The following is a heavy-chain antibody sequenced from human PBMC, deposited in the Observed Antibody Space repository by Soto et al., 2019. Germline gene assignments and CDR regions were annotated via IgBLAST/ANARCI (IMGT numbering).Heavy chain of an antibody. D-gene: IGHD1-26*01. V-gene: IGHV3-33*01. CDR2: IWYDGSNK. Sequence: QVQLVESGGGVVQPGRSLRLSCAASGFTFSSYGMHWVRQAPGKGLEWVAVIWYDGSNKYYADSVKGRFTISRDNSKNTLYLQMNSLRAEDTAVYYCARDGRRGSFAPFDPWGQGTLVTVSS. CDR1: GFTFSSYG. CDR3: ARDGRRGSFAPFDP. J-gene: IGHJ5*02.